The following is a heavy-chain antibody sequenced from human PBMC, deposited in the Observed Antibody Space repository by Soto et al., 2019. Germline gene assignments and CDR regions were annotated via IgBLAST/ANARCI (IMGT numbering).Heavy chain of an antibody. Sequence: PSETLSLTCTVSGDSISAYSWSWVRQPPGKGLEWIGNIHYNGNTKYNPSLKSRVTISVDRSKNQFSLKLSSVTAADTAVYYCAKSPPYIGNYYYFDYWGQGTLVTVSS. D-gene: IGHD1-26*01. CDR3: AKSPPYIGNYYYFDY. CDR2: IHYNGNT. J-gene: IGHJ4*02. V-gene: IGHV4-59*01. CDR1: GDSISAYS.